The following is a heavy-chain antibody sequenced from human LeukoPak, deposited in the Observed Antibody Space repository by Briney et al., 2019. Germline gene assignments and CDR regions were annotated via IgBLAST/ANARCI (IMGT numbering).Heavy chain of an antibody. CDR3: ARTYYYDSSGYYYFDY. CDR2: IIPIYATT. V-gene: IGHV1-69*05. CDR1: GGTFSSSA. D-gene: IGHD3-22*01. Sequence: ASVKVSCKASGGTFSSSAISWVRQAPTQGLEWMAGIIPIYATTYYAQKFQGRVTITTDESTSTAYMELSSLRSEDTAVYYCARTYYYDSSGYYYFDYWGQGTLVTVSS. J-gene: IGHJ4*02.